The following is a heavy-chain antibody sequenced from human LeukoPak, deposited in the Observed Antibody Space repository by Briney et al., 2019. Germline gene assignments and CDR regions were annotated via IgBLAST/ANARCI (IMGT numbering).Heavy chain of an antibody. CDR3: ATDLPDYYDSSGYFY. CDR2: ISAYNGNT. V-gene: IGHV1-18*01. CDR1: GYTFTSYG. Sequence: ASVKVSCKASGYTFTSYGISWVRQAPGQGLEWMGWISAYNGNTNYAQKLQGRVTMTTDTSTSTAYMELSSLRSEDTAVYYCATDLPDYYDSSGYFYWGQGTLVTVSS. D-gene: IGHD3-22*01. J-gene: IGHJ4*02.